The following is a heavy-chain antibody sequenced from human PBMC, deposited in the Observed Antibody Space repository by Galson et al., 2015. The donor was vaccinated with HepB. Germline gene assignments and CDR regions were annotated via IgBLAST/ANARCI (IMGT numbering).Heavy chain of an antibody. J-gene: IGHJ3*01. CDR1: GGTFTTYA. V-gene: IGHV1-69*13. CDR3: ARQEERVGATKFGAFDF. D-gene: IGHD1-26*01. Sequence: SVKVSCKASGGTFTTYAVSWVRQAPGQGLEWMGGIIPIFPTANYAQKFQGRVTITADESTNTAYMEMSSLRSEDTAVYYCARQEERVGATKFGAFDFWGQGTMVTVSS. CDR2: IIPIFPTA.